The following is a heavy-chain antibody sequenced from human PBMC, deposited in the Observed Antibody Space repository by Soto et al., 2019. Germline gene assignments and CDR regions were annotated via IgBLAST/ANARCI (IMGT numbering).Heavy chain of an antibody. V-gene: IGHV4-30-4*01. CDR2: IYYSGST. CDR1: GGSISSGDYY. J-gene: IGHJ6*02. CDR3: ARSGGSYYYYYGMDV. D-gene: IGHD1-26*01. Sequence: TLSLTCTVSGGSISSGDYYWSWIRQPPGKGLEWIGCIYYSGSTYYNPSLKSRVTISVDTSKNQFSLKLSSVTAADTAVYYCARSGGSYYYYYGMDVWGQGTTVTVSS.